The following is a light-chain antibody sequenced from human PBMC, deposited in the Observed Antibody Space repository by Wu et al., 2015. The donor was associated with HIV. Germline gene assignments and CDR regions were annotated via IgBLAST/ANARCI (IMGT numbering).Light chain of an antibody. CDR1: QSISNY. V-gene: IGKV3-11*01. CDR3: QQRSSWPFT. Sequence: EIVLTQSPDTLSLSLGERVTLSCGASQSISNYLAWYQQQPGQAPRLLIYDTSNRATGIPVRFSGNGSGTNFTLTISSLESEDIAVYYCQQRSSWPFTFGPGTKVEI. CDR2: DTS. J-gene: IGKJ3*01.